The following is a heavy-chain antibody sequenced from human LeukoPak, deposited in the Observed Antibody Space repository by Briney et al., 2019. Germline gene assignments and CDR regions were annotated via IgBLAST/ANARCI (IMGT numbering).Heavy chain of an antibody. CDR3: ARRATMLAGGYFDC. Sequence: SETLSLTCTVSGGSISSYYWSWIRQPPGKGLEWIGYIYSSGSTNYNPSLKSRVAISVDTSKNQFSLKLSSVTAADTAVYYCARRATMLAGGYFDCWGQGTLVTVSS. CDR2: IYSSGST. V-gene: IGHV4-4*09. J-gene: IGHJ4*02. D-gene: IGHD5-12*01. CDR1: GGSISSYY.